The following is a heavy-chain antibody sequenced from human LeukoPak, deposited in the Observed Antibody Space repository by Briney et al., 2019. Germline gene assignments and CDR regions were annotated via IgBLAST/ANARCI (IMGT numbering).Heavy chain of an antibody. D-gene: IGHD6-6*01. Sequence: GESLKISCKGSGYSFTIYWIGWVRQMPGKGLEWMGIIYPRDADTRYSPSFQGQVTISADKSISTAYLQWGSLKASDTAMYYCARRAARDYYYYYMDVWGKGTTVTVSS. V-gene: IGHV5-51*01. CDR3: ARRAARDYYYYYMDV. CDR1: GYSFTIYW. CDR2: IYPRDADT. J-gene: IGHJ6*03.